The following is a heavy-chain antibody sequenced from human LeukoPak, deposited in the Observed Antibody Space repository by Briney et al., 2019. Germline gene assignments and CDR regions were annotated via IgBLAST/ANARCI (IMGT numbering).Heavy chain of an antibody. Sequence: SETLSLTCTVSGGSITSYYWSWIRQPPGKGLEWIGFIYYSGSTNYNPSLKSRVTISVDTSKNQFSLKLSSVTAADTAVYYCARGLGVYDLSAFDPWGQGTLVTVSS. V-gene: IGHV4-59*01. CDR1: GGSITSYY. CDR2: IYYSGST. D-gene: IGHD5/OR15-5a*01. J-gene: IGHJ5*02. CDR3: ARGLGVYDLSAFDP.